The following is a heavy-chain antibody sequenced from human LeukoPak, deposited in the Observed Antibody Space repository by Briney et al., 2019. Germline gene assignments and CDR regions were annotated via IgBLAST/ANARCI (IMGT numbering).Heavy chain of an antibody. Sequence: SETLSLTCTVSGGSISSYYCSWIRQPAGKGLEWIGRISPSGTTNYNPSLKSRVTISVDTSKNQFSLKLSSVTAADTAVYYCARGVVVVAPFDYWGQGTLVTVSS. CDR2: ISPSGTT. CDR1: GGSISSYY. V-gene: IGHV4-4*07. J-gene: IGHJ4*02. D-gene: IGHD2-15*01. CDR3: ARGVVVVAPFDY.